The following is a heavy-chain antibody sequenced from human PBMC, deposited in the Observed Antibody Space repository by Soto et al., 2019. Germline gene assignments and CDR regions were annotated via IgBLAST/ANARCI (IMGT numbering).Heavy chain of an antibody. CDR2: IYSGGST. Sequence: LRLSCAASGFTVSNSYMSWVRQAPGKGLEWVSVIYSGGSTYYADSVKGRFTISRDSSKNTLYLQMNSLRAEDTAVYYCARGFQSSFGYWGQGTLVTVSS. J-gene: IGHJ4*02. CDR3: ARGFQSSFGY. D-gene: IGHD2-21*01. CDR1: GFTVSNSY. V-gene: IGHV3-53*01.